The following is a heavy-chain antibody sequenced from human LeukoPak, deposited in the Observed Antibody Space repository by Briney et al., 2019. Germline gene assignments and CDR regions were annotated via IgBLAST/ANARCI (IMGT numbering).Heavy chain of an antibody. J-gene: IGHJ6*03. Sequence: MTSETLSLTCAVYGGSFSGYYWSWIRQPPGKGLEWIGEINHSGSTNYNPSLKSRVTISVDTSKNQFSLKLSSVTAADTAVYYCARGYCSGGSCYSYYYYNYMDVWGKGTTVTVSS. CDR1: GGSFSGYY. D-gene: IGHD2-15*01. CDR2: INHSGST. CDR3: ARGYCSGGSCYSYYYYNYMDV. V-gene: IGHV4-34*01.